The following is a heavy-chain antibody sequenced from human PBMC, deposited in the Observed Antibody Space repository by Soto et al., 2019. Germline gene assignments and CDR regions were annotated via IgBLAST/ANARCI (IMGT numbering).Heavy chain of an antibody. D-gene: IGHD3-22*01. V-gene: IGHV5-51*01. J-gene: IGHJ3*02. CDR1: GYSFTSYW. CDR3: ARQLDSSGYYWAI. CDR2: IYPGDSDT. Sequence: GESLKISCKGPGYSFTSYWIGWVRQMPGKGLEWMGIIYPGDSDTRYSPSFQGQVTISADKSIGTAYLQWSSLKASDTAMYYCARQLDSSGYYWAIWGQGTMVTVSS.